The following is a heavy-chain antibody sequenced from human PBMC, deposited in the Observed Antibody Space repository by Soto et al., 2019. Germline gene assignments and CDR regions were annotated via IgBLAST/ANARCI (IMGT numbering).Heavy chain of an antibody. J-gene: IGHJ4*02. CDR2: IHHSGAT. Sequence: QVHLQESGPGLVKPSGTLSLTSAVSGASISDCDWWSWVRQPPGKGLEWIGEIHHSGATNHNSSVKSRVTISLDKSKNHLSLQLNSVTAADTAVYYCATRDYTASPYWGQGILVTVSS. V-gene: IGHV4-4*02. CDR3: ATRDYTASPY. CDR1: GASISDCDW. D-gene: IGHD2-2*02.